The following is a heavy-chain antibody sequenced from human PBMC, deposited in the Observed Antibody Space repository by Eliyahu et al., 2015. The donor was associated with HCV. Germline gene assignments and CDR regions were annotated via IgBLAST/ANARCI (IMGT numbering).Heavy chain of an antibody. CDR1: GGPITNSY. CDR3: VRYNRSNYWYVFDY. Sequence: QVQLQESGPGLVKPSETLSLTCAVSGGPITNSYWSWIRQPPGKELEWIGYVYNSGTTNYNPSLKSRVSITMDTSTSQFSLKLSSVTAADTAVYYCVRYNRSNYWYVFDYWGQGTLVTVSS. V-gene: IGHV4-59*01. CDR2: VYNSGTT. D-gene: IGHD1-1*01. J-gene: IGHJ4*02.